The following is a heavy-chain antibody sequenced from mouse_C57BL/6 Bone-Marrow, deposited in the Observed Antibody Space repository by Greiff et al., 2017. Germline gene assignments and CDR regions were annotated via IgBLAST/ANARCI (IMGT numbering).Heavy chain of an antibody. Sequence: LQESGAELVKPGASVKISCKASGYAFSSYWMNWVKQRPGKGLEWIGQIYPGDGDTNYNGKFKGKATLTADKSSSTAYMQLSSLTSEDSAVYFCARSHYDWFAYWGQGTLVTVSA. V-gene: IGHV1-80*01. D-gene: IGHD2-4*01. CDR1: GYAFSSYW. CDR3: ARSHYDWFAY. CDR2: IYPGDGDT. J-gene: IGHJ3*01.